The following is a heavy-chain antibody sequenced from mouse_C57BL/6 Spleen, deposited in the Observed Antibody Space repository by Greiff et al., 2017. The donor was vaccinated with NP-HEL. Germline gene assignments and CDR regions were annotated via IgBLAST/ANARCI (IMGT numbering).Heavy chain of an antibody. D-gene: IGHD1-1*01. V-gene: IGHV1-69*01. Sequence: VQLQQPGAELVMPGASVKLSCKASGYTFTSYWMHWVKQRPGQGLEWIGEIDPSGSYTNYNQKFKGKSTLTVDKSSSTAYMQLSSLTSEDSAVYCCARFRDYYGSSFFDYWGQGTTLTVSS. CDR1: GYTFTSYW. CDR2: IDPSGSYT. J-gene: IGHJ2*01. CDR3: ARFRDYYGSSFFDY.